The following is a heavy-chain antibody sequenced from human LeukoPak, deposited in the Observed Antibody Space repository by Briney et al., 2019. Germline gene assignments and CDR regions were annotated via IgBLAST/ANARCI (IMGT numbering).Heavy chain of an antibody. CDR1: GGSFSGYY. J-gene: IGHJ4*02. CDR3: ARVGLIAAAGQGDY. Sequence: PSETLSLTCAVYGGSFSGYYWSWIRQPPGKGLEWIGEINHSGSTSYNPSLKSRVTISVDTSKNQFSLKLSSVTAADTAVYYCARVGLIAAAGQGDYWGQGTLVTVSS. D-gene: IGHD6-13*01. V-gene: IGHV4-34*01. CDR2: INHSGST.